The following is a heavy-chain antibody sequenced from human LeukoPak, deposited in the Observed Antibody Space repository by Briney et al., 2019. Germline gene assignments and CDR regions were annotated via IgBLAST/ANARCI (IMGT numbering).Heavy chain of an antibody. CDR1: GYTFTGYY. D-gene: IGHD5-24*01. V-gene: IGHV1-2*04. Sequence: ASVKVSCKASGYTFTGYYMHWVRQAPGQGLGWMGWINPNSGGTNYAQKFQGWVTMTRDTSISTAYMELSRLRSDDTAVYYCARDVSEMATITNYYYYGMDVWGQGTTVTVSS. CDR3: ARDVSEMATITNYYYYGMDV. CDR2: INPNSGGT. J-gene: IGHJ6*02.